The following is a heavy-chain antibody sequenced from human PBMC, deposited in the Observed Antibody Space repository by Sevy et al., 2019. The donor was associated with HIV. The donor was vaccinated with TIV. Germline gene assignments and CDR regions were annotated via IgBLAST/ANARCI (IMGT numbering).Heavy chain of an antibody. D-gene: IGHD4-17*01. V-gene: IGHV7-4-1*02. CDR2: INTNTGNP. CDR1: GYTFTSYA. J-gene: IGHJ4*02. Sequence: ASVKVSCKASGYTFTSYAMNWVRQAPGQGLEWMGRINTNTGNPTYAQGFTGRFVFSLDTSVSTAYLQISSLKAEDTAVYYCARGEVYGDYEYYFDYRGQGTLVTVSS. CDR3: ARGEVYGDYEYYFDY.